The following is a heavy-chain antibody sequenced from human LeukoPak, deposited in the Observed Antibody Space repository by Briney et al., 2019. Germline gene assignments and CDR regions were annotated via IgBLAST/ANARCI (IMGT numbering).Heavy chain of an antibody. V-gene: IGHV3-23*01. CDR3: AKSVVSGNYRGLDC. D-gene: IGHD1-26*01. CDR1: GFTFSSYA. CDR2: ISGSGYNT. Sequence: GGSLRLSCAASGFTFSSYAMSWVRQAPGKGLEWVSSISGSGYNTYYADSVKGRVTISRDNSKNTLYLQMTSLRAEDTAVYYCAKSVVSGNYRGLDCWGQGTLVTVSS. J-gene: IGHJ4*02.